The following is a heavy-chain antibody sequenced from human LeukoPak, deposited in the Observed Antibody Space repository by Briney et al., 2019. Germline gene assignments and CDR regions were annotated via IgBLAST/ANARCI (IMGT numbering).Heavy chain of an antibody. CDR3: ARDVSCSSTSCYTKHHYYYGMDV. CDR2: IIPILGIA. CDR1: GGSFSSYT. V-gene: IGHV1-69*04. Sequence: SVKVSCKASGGSFSSYTISWVRQAPGQGLEWMGRIIPILGIANYAQKFQGRVTITADKSTSTAYMELSSLRSEDTAVYYCARDVSCSSTSCYTKHHYYYGMDVWGQGTTVTVSS. D-gene: IGHD2-2*02. J-gene: IGHJ6*02.